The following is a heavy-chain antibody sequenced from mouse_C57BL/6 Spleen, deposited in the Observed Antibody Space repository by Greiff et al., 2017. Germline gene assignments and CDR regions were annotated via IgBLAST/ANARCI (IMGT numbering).Heavy chain of an antibody. J-gene: IGHJ3*01. D-gene: IGHD1-1*01. CDR2: ISYDGSN. CDR1: GYSITSGYY. Sequence: VQLKESGPGLVKPSQSLSLTCSVTGYSITSGYYWNWIRQFPGNKLEWMGYISYDGSNNYNPSLKNRISITRDTSKHQFFLKLNSVTTEDTATEYCARDRYYGSSYPFAYWGQGTLVTVSA. CDR3: ARDRYYGSSYPFAY. V-gene: IGHV3-6*01.